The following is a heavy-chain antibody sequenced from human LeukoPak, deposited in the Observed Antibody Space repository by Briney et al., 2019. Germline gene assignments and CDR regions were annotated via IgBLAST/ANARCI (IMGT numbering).Heavy chain of an antibody. CDR1: GFTFISYS. D-gene: IGHD6-19*01. Sequence: GSPLPFSSTSGFTFISYSMHWGRRPPGEGLEYVSAFSSYGGSTYYANSVKGRFTISRDNSKNTLYLQMGSLRAEDMAVYYCARGDYCLEQWLGLSDYWGQGTLVTVSS. J-gene: IGHJ4*02. V-gene: IGHV3-64*01. CDR3: ARGDYCLEQWLGLSDY. CDR2: FSSYGGST.